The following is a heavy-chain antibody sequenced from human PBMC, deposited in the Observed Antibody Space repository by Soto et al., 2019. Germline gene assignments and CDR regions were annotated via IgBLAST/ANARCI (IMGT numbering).Heavy chain of an antibody. Sequence: EVQLLESGGGLVQPGESLTLSCAASGFTFSGSAMNWVRQAPGKGLEWVSAIGDNGLSTYYADSVKGRFTISRDNSKNMLYLQMSSLRADATAVYYCATSRQTRIASELWGQGALVTVST. CDR2: IGDNGLST. J-gene: IGHJ4*02. V-gene: IGHV3-23*01. CDR3: ATSRQTRIASEL. D-gene: IGHD2-21*01. CDR1: GFTFSGSA.